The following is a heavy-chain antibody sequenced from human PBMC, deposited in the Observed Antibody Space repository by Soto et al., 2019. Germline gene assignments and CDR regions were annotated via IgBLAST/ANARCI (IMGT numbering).Heavy chain of an antibody. CDR1: NASISSGDYY. J-gene: IGHJ4*02. V-gene: IGHV4-30-4*01. Sequence: QVQLQESGPGLVKPSQTLSLTCTVSNASISSGDYYWTWIRQPPGKGLEWIGSIYYTGNTYSNPTLKSQVTISVDTSNNQFSLKLSSVTAADTAVYYCARASYETSTYYLDYWGQGTLVTVSS. CDR2: IYYTGNT. CDR3: ARASYETSTYYLDY. D-gene: IGHD5-18*01.